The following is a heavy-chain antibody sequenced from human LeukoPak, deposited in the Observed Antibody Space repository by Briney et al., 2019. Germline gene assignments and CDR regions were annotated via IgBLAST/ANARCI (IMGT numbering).Heavy chain of an antibody. Sequence: SETLSLTCTVSGGSVSSGSYYWSWLRQPPGKGLEWIGYIYYSGSTNYNPSLKSRVTISVDTSKNQFSLKLSSVTAADTAVYYCARDSPNSSGYYYHFQHWGQGTLVTVSS. J-gene: IGHJ1*01. CDR2: IYYSGST. D-gene: IGHD3-22*01. V-gene: IGHV4-61*01. CDR3: ARDSPNSSGYYYHFQH. CDR1: GGSVSSGSYY.